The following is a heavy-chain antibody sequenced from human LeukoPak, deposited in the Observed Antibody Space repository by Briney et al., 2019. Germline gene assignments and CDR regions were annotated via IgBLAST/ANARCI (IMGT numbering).Heavy chain of an antibody. CDR3: ARDWRASPRNDY. V-gene: IGHV3-11*04. CDR1: GFTFSDYY. Sequence: GGSLRLSCAASGFTFSDYYMSWIRQAPGKGLEWVSYISSSGSTIYYADSVKGRFTISRDNAKNSLVLQMNSLRVEDTAVYYCARDWRASPRNDYWGQGTLVTVSS. J-gene: IGHJ4*02. CDR2: ISSSGSTI.